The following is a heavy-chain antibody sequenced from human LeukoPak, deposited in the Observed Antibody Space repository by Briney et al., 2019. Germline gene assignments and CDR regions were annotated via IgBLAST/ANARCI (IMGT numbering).Heavy chain of an antibody. Sequence: GESLTLSCAASGFTFSSYSMNWVRQAPGKGLEWVSSISSSSSYIYYADSVKGRFTISRDNAKNSLYLQMNSLRAEDTAVYYCARDLMVRGRFGFDPWGQGTLVTVSS. CDR2: ISSSSSYI. CDR1: GFTFSSYS. V-gene: IGHV3-21*01. D-gene: IGHD3-10*01. J-gene: IGHJ5*02. CDR3: ARDLMVRGRFGFDP.